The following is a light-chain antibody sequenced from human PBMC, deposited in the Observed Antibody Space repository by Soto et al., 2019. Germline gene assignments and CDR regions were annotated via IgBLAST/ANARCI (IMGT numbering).Light chain of an antibody. J-gene: IGKJ4*01. V-gene: IGKV3-15*01. CDR3: HQYYKWPLT. Sequence: EIVMTQSPATLSVSPGERVTLSCRASQSAISNLAWYQQKPGQTPRLLIYDASTRATGIPARFSASGSGTEFTLTISSLLSEDFAVYYCHQYYKWPLTFGGGTKVDIK. CDR2: DAS. CDR1: QSAISN.